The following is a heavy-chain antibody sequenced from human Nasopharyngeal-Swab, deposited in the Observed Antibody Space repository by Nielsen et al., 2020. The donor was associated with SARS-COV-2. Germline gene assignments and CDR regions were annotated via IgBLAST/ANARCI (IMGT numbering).Heavy chain of an antibody. J-gene: IGHJ4*02. CDR2: ISSSSSYI. V-gene: IGHV3-21*01. D-gene: IGHD6-6*01. CDR3: ARDDGQLGDS. CDR1: GFTFSSYS. Sequence: GESLKISCAASGFTFSSYSMNWVRQAPGKGLEWVSSISSSSSYIYYADSVTGRFTISRDNSKNTLDLQMNSLRPEDTAVYYCARDDGQLGDSWGQGTLVTVSS.